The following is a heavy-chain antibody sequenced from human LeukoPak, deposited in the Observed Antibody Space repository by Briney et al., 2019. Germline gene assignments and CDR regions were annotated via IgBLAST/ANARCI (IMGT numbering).Heavy chain of an antibody. CDR3: ARGSGWNSFDP. CDR2: IYSNGWT. V-gene: IGHV4-61*02. Sequence: SQTLSLTCTVSGGSISTDLYYWTWIRQPAGKGLEWIGRIYSNGWTDYNPPLKRRVSLSIDTSKNHFSLKMSLATAADTALYYCARGSGWNSFDPWGQGTLVTVSS. D-gene: IGHD6-19*01. CDR1: GGSISTDLYY. J-gene: IGHJ5*02.